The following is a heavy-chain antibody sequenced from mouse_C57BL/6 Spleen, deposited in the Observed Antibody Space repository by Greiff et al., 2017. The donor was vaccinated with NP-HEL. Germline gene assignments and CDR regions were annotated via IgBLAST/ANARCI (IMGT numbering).Heavy chain of an antibody. V-gene: IGHV1-81*01. Sequence: VQLQQSGAELARPGASVKLSCQASGYTFTSYGISWVKQRTGQGLEWIGEIYPRSGNTYYNEKFKGKATLTADKSSSTAYMELRSLTSADSAVYFCARRYSNYGEYYYCDYWGQGTTLTVSS. CDR2: IYPRSGNT. CDR3: ARRYSNYGEYYYCDY. D-gene: IGHD2-5*01. CDR1: GYTFTSYG. J-gene: IGHJ2*01.